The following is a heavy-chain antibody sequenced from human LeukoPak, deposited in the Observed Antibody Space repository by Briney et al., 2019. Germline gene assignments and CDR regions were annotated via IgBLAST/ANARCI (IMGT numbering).Heavy chain of an antibody. Sequence: ASVKASCKASGYTFTSYSFTWVRQAPGQGLEWMGWISAYNAHTNYAQKLQGRVTMTTDTSTSTAYMELRSLRSDDTAVYYCARATTAYNGLIDYWGQGTLVTVSS. CDR2: ISAYNAHT. J-gene: IGHJ4*02. CDR3: ARATTAYNGLIDY. D-gene: IGHD2-8*01. V-gene: IGHV1-18*01. CDR1: GYTFTSYS.